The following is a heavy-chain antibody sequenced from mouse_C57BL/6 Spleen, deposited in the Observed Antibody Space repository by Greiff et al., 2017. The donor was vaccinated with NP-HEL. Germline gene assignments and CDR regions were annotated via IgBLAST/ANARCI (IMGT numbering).Heavy chain of an antibody. CDR3: ARCPTTVVATNFDY. D-gene: IGHD1-1*01. CDR1: GYAFSSSW. J-gene: IGHJ2*01. Sequence: VQLQQSGPELVKPGASVKISCKASGYAFSSSWMNWVKQRPGKGLEWIGRIYPGDGDTNYNGKFKGKATLTADKSSSTAYMQLSSLTSEDSAVYFCARCPTTVVATNFDYWGQGTTLTVSS. CDR2: IYPGDGDT. V-gene: IGHV1-82*01.